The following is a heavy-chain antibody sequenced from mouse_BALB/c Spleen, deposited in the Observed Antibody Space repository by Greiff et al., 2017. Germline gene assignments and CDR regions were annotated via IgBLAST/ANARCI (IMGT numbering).Heavy chain of an antibody. D-gene: IGHD2-3*01. CDR2: IYPYNGGT. J-gene: IGHJ4*01. CDR1: GYTFTDYN. CDR3: AGWYRGGYSLLWMDY. Sequence: VQLQQSGPELVKPGASVKISCKASGYTFTDYNMHWVKQSHGKSLEWIGFIYPYNGGTGYNQKFKSKATLTVDNSSSTAYMELRSLTSEDSAVYYCAGWYRGGYSLLWMDYWGQGTSVTVSS. V-gene: IGHV1S29*02.